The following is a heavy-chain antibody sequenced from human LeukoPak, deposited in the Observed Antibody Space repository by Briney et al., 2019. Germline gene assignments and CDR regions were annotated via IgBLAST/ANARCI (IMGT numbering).Heavy chain of an antibody. V-gene: IGHV3-64*02. CDR1: GFIFYSCA. CDR3: TRGPGSDYVWGSYRVDY. D-gene: IGHD3-16*02. J-gene: IGHJ4*02. CDR2: ITSNGGST. Sequence: GGSLRLSCAGSGFIFYSCAMRWVRQAPGRGLEYVSAITSNGGSTFYADSVKGRFTISRDNSKNTLYLQMGSLRAEDMAVYYCTRGPGSDYVWGSYRVDYWGQGTLVTVSS.